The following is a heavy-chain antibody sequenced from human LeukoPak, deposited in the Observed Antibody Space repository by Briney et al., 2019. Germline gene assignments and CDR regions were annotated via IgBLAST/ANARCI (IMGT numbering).Heavy chain of an antibody. D-gene: IGHD2-15*01. V-gene: IGHV3-30*04. J-gene: IGHJ2*01. Sequence: PGGSLRLSCAASGFTFSSYAMHWVRQAPGKGLEWVAVISYDGSNKYYADSVKGRFTISRDNSKNTLYLQMNSLRAEDTAVYYCASHGSLTVTRNYWYFDLWGRGTLVTVSS. CDR1: GFTFSSYA. CDR3: ASHGSLTVTRNYWYFDL. CDR2: ISYDGSNK.